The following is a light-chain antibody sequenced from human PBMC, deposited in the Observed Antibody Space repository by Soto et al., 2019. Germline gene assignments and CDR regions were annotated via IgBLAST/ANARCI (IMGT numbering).Light chain of an antibody. CDR1: SSDVGGYNY. V-gene: IGLV2-14*01. Sequence: QSALTQPASVSGSPGQSITISCTGTSSDVGGYNYVSWYQQHPGKAPKLMIYDVSNRPSGVSNRFSGSKSGNTAFLTISGLQAEDEADYYCSSHTSSSTPVVFGGGTKLTVL. CDR3: SSHTSSSTPVV. CDR2: DVS. J-gene: IGLJ2*01.